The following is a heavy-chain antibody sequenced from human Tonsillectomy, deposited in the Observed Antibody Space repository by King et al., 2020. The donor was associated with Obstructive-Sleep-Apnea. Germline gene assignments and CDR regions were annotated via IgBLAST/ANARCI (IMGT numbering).Heavy chain of an antibody. CDR3: AKDVAATGPTYWYFDL. Sequence: VQLVESGGGLVQPGRSLRLSCAASGFTFDDYAIHWVRQAPGKGLEWVSGISWNSGTIAYADSVKGRFTISRDNAKNSLYLQMNSLRTEDTALYYCAKDVAATGPTYWYFDLWGRGTLVTVSS. D-gene: IGHD6-13*01. J-gene: IGHJ2*01. CDR1: GFTFDDYA. V-gene: IGHV3-9*01. CDR2: ISWNSGTI.